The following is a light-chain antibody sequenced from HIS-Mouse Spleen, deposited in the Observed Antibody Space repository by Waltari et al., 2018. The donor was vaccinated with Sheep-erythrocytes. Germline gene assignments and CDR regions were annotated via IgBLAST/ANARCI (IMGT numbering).Light chain of an antibody. CDR3: CSYAGSSTPWV. V-gene: IGLV2-23*01. J-gene: IGLJ3*02. Sequence: QSALTQPAPVSGSPGQSITISCTGTTSHVGSYNLVSWYQQHPGKAPKLMIYEGSKRPSGVSNRFSGSKSGNTASLTISGLQAEDEADYYCCSYAGSSTPWVFGGGTKLTVL. CDR1: TSHVGSYNL. CDR2: EGS.